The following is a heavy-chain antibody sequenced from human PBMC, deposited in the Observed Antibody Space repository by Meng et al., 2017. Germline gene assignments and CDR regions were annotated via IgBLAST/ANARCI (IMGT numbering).Heavy chain of an antibody. J-gene: IGHJ6*02. Sequence: GESLKISCAASGFTFSSYGMHWVRQAPGKGLEWVAVISYDGSNKYYADSVKGRFTISRDNSKNTLYLQMNSLRAEDTAVYYCAREGPIYSSGWLQLGYYYYGMDVWGQGTTVTVSS. CDR2: ISYDGSNK. V-gene: IGHV3-30*06. CDR1: GFTFSSYG. D-gene: IGHD6-19*01. CDR3: AREGPIYSSGWLQLGYYYYGMDV.